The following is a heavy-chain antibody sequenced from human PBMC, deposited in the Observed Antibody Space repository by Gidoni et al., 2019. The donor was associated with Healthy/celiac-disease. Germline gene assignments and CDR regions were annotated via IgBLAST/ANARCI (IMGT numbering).Heavy chain of an antibody. CDR2: ISGSGGST. Sequence: EVQLLESGGGLVQPGGSLRLSCAASGFTFSSYAMSWVRQAPGKGLEWVSAISGSGGSTYYADSVKGRFTTSRDNSKNTLYLQMNSLRAEDTAVYYCATADFWSGYNAEHYFDYWGQGTLVTVSS. CDR1: GFTFSSYA. J-gene: IGHJ4*02. CDR3: ATADFWSGYNAEHYFDY. D-gene: IGHD3-3*01. V-gene: IGHV3-23*01.